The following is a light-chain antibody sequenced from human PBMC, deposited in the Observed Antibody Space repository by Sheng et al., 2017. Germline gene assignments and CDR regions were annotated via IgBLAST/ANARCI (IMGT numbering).Light chain of an antibody. Sequence: QSALTQPASVSGSPGQSITFSCTGTSSDVGTYNLVSWFQQHPGKAPKLMIYEVNKRPSGVSDRFSGSKSGNTASLTISGLQAEDEADYYCCSYAGSGTLVFGGGTQLTVL. CDR3: CSYAGSGTLV. CDR1: SSDVGTYNL. J-gene: IGLJ2*01. CDR2: EVN. V-gene: IGLV2-23*02.